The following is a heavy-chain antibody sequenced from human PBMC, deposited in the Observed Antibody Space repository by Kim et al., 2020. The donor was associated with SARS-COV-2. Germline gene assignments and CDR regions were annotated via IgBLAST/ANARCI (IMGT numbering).Heavy chain of an antibody. J-gene: IGHJ3*02. CDR3: AKVSYDFWSGLSGAFDI. CDR2: ISGSGGST. V-gene: IGHV3-23*01. Sequence: GGSLRLSCAASGFTFSSYAMSWVRQAPGKGLEWVSAISGSGGSTYYADSVKGRFTISRDNSKNTLYLQMNSLRAEDTAVYYCAKVSYDFWSGLSGAFDIWGQGTMVTVSS. CDR1: GFTFSSYA. D-gene: IGHD3-3*01.